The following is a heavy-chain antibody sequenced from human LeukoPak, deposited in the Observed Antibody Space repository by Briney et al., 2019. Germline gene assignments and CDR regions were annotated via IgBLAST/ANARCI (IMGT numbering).Heavy chain of an antibody. CDR3: ATGDCGSGGSCHAFDI. V-gene: IGHV3-53*01. CDR1: GFTVSSNY. J-gene: IGHJ3*02. Sequence: GGSLRLSCAASGFTVSSNYMSWVRQAPGKGLEWVSVIYSGGSTYYADSVKGRFTISRDNSKNTLYLQMNSLKIEDTAVYYCATGDCGSGGSCHAFDIWGQGTMVTVSS. CDR2: IYSGGST. D-gene: IGHD2-15*01.